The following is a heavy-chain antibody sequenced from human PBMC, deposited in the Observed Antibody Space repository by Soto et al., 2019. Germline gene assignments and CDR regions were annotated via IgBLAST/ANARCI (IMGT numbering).Heavy chain of an antibody. CDR1: GYAFTSYG. CDR2: ISAYNGNT. V-gene: IGHV1-18*04. CDR3: ARVFNCNYSYGMDV. D-gene: IGHD1-1*01. Sequence: ASVKVSCKASGYAFTSYGFSWVRQAPGQGLEWMGWISAYNGNTNYAQKLQGRVTMTTDTSTSTAYMELRSLRSDDTAVYYCARVFNCNYSYGMDVWGQGTTVTVSS. J-gene: IGHJ6*02.